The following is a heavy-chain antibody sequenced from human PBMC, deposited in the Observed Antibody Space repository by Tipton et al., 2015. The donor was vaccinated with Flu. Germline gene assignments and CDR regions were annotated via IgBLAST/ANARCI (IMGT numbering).Heavy chain of an antibody. V-gene: IGHV4-59*01. J-gene: IGHJ4*02. CDR1: GGSISNYY. CDR2: IYYSGST. CDR3: ARGDSVVGAVADY. Sequence: TLSLTCTVSGGSISNYYWSWIRQPPGKGLEWIGYIYYSGSTNYNPSLKSRVTISVDTSKNQFSLKLISVTAADTAVYYCARGDSVVGAVADYWDQGTLVTVSS. D-gene: IGHD2-15*01.